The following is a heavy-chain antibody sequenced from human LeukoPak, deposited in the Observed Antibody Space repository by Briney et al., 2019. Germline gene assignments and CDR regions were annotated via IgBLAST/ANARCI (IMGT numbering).Heavy chain of an antibody. D-gene: IGHD4-17*01. Sequence: GGSLRLSCVDSGFTFSSYAMSWVRQAPGKGLEWVSAISGSGGSTYYADSAKGRFTISRDNSRNTLYLQMNSLRAEDTAVYYCAKDSGITVTTYYMDVWGKGTTVTVSS. V-gene: IGHV3-23*01. J-gene: IGHJ6*03. CDR2: ISGSGGST. CDR1: GFTFSSYA. CDR3: AKDSGITVTTYYMDV.